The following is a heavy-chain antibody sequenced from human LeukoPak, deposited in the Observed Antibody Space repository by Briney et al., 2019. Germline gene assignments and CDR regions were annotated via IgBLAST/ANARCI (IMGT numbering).Heavy chain of an antibody. V-gene: IGHV3-48*03. Sequence: GGSLRLSCAASGFTFSSYEMNWVRQAPGKELEWVSYISSSGSTIYYADSVKGRFTISRDNAKNSLYLQMNSLRAEDTAVYYCARERPRITMIVVVRVRQDGGNGMDVWGQGTTVAVSS. CDR3: ARERPRITMIVVVRVRQDGGNGMDV. J-gene: IGHJ6*02. CDR1: GFTFSSYE. D-gene: IGHD3-22*01. CDR2: ISSSGSTI.